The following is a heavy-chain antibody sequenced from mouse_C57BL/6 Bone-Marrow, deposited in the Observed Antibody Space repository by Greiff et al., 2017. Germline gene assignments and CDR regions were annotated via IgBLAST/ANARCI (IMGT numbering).Heavy chain of an antibody. D-gene: IGHD1-1*01. CDR3: ARATVVATDY. CDR2: IYPGDGDT. V-gene: IGHV1-82*01. Sequence: QVQLQQSGPELVKPGASVKISCKASGYAFSSSWMNWVKQRPGKGPEWIGRIYPGDGDTNYNGKFKGKATLTADKSSSTAYMQLSSLTSEDSAVYFWARATVVATDYWGQGTTLTFSS. CDR1: GYAFSSSW. J-gene: IGHJ2*01.